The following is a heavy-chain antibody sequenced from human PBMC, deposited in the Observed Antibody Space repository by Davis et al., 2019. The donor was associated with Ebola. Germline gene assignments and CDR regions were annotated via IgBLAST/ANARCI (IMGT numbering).Heavy chain of an antibody. Sequence: PGGSLRLSCAASGFTFDDYAMHWVRQAPGKGLEWVSGISWNSGSIGYADSVKGRFTISRDNAKNSLYLQMNSLRAEDMALYYCAKDVYSSSWSGAFDIWGQGTMVTVSS. CDR2: ISWNSGSI. D-gene: IGHD6-13*01. V-gene: IGHV3-9*03. J-gene: IGHJ3*02. CDR1: GFTFDDYA. CDR3: AKDVYSSSWSGAFDI.